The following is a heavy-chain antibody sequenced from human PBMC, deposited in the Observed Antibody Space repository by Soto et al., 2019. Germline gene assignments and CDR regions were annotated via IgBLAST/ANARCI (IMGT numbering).Heavy chain of an antibody. Sequence: QVQLVQSGAEVRKPGASVTVSCRSSGDSFNDYDIHWVRQAPGQGFEWMGWINPNGGVTKYAQKFQGRVSMTRDTSIRTVYMQLSRLRSDDTAVYYCARESGGATATLDYYYFYMDVWGTGTTVTVSS. CDR2: INPNGGVT. CDR1: GDSFNDYD. D-gene: IGHD5-12*01. J-gene: IGHJ6*03. V-gene: IGHV1-2*02. CDR3: ARESGGATATLDYYYFYMDV.